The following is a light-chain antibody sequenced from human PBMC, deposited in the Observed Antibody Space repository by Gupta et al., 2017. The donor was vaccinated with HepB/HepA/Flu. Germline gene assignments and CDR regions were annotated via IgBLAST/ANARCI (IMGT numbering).Light chain of an antibody. V-gene: IGKV2-28*01. CDR1: QSLLHSNGYNY. CDR3: MQGRQIPVT. CDR2: LGS. Sequence: DIVMTQSPLSLPVIPGEPASISCRSSQSLLHSNGYNYLDWYLQKPGQSPQLLISLGSNRASGVPDRFSGSGSGTDFTLKISRVEAEDVGVYYCMQGRQIPVTFGPGTKVDIK. J-gene: IGKJ3*01.